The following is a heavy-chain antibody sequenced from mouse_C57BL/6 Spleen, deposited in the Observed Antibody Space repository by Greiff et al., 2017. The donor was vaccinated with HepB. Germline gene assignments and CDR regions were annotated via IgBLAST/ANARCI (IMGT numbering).Heavy chain of an antibody. CDR1: GFTFSDYG. Sequence: EVKLVESGGGLVKPGGSLKLSCAASGFTFSDYGMHWVRQAPEKGLEWVAYISSGSSTIYYADTVKGRFTISRDNAKNTLFLQMTSLRSEDTAMYYCARPYDLYYYAMDYWGQGTSVTVSS. CDR3: ARPYDLYYYAMDY. J-gene: IGHJ4*01. CDR2: ISSGSSTI. V-gene: IGHV5-17*01. D-gene: IGHD2-3*01.